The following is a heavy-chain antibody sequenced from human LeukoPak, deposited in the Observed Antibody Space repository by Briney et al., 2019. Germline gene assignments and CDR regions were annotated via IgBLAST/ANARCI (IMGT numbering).Heavy chain of an antibody. CDR3: AKGDTALVTYNFDY. CDR1: GFTFDDYA. V-gene: IGHV3-9*03. Sequence: GRSLRLSCVASGFTFDDYAMHWVRQAPGKGLEWVSGVSWNSGDIAYADSVKGRFTISRDNAKNSLFLQMSSLRPGDMALYYCAKGDTALVTYNFDYWGQGTLVTVSS. J-gene: IGHJ4*02. D-gene: IGHD5-18*01. CDR2: VSWNSGDI.